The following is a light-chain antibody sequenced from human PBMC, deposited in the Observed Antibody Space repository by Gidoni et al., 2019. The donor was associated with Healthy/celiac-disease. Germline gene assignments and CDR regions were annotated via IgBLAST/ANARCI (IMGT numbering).Light chain of an antibody. Sequence: VLTQPPGTLSLSPGDSATLSCRASQSVSSSYLAWYQQKPGQAPRLLIYGASSRATGLPDRFSGSGSGTDFTLTISRLEPEDFAVYYCQQYGSSPLTFGGXTKVEIK. CDR1: QSVSSSY. V-gene: IGKV3-20*01. J-gene: IGKJ4*01. CDR2: GAS. CDR3: QQYGSSPLT.